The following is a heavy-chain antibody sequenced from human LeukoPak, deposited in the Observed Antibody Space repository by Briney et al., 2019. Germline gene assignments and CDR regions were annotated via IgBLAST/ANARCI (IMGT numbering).Heavy chain of an antibody. Sequence: GGSLRLSCAASGLTFSSYSMNWVRQAPGKGLEWVSSISSSSSYIYYADSVKGRFTISRDNAKNSLYLQMNSLRAEDTAVYYCARGYSSSWTWVDPVNDAFDIWGQGTMVTVSS. J-gene: IGHJ3*02. D-gene: IGHD6-13*01. V-gene: IGHV3-21*01. CDR2: ISSSSSYI. CDR3: ARGYSSSWTWVDPVNDAFDI. CDR1: GLTFSSYS.